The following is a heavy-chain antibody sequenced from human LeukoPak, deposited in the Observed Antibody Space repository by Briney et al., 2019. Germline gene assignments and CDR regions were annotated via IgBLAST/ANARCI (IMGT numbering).Heavy chain of an antibody. Sequence: GGSLRLSCAASGFTFNTYGMHWVRQAPGKGLEWVAFIRYDGSNKHYEDSVKGRFTISRDNSKNTVYLQMNSLRAEDTAVYYCAKNRGDYGDYAGPFDYWGQGTLSPSPQ. CDR2: IRYDGSNK. D-gene: IGHD4-17*01. V-gene: IGHV3-30*02. CDR1: GFTFNTYG. J-gene: IGHJ4*02. CDR3: AKNRGDYGDYAGPFDY.